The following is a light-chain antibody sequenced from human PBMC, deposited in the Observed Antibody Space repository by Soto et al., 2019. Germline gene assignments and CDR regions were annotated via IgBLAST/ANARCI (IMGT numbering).Light chain of an antibody. CDR1: SSDVGAYNY. J-gene: IGLJ2*01. V-gene: IGLV2-8*01. CDR3: SSYAGSNSVL. CDR2: EVT. Sequence: QSALTQPPSASGSPGQSVTISCTGSSSDVGAYNYVSWYQQHPGTAPKLVIYEVTKRPSGVPDRFSGSKSGNTASLTVSGLQAEDEADYYCSSYAGSNSVLFGGGTKVTVL.